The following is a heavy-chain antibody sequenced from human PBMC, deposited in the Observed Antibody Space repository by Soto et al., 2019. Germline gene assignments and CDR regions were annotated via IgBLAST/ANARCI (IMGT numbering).Heavy chain of an antibody. CDR3: AKGGTAMVSYSFAY. Sequence: EVQLLESGGGLVQPGGSLRLSCAASGFTFSSYAMSWVRQAPGKGLEWVSTISGSGGSTYYADSVKGRFTISRDNSENPLYLQRTTLRAKDTAVYYCAKGGTAMVSYSFAYWGQGTLVTVSS. V-gene: IGHV3-23*01. CDR1: GFTFSSYA. CDR2: ISGSGGST. J-gene: IGHJ4*02. D-gene: IGHD5-18*01.